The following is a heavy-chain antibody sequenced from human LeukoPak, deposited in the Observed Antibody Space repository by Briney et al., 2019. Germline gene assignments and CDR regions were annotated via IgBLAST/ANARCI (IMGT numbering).Heavy chain of an antibody. CDR1: GDSISSSSYY. J-gene: IGHJ4*02. CDR3: ARDNDILTGTLGLDC. V-gene: IGHV4-39*07. CDR2: VYYSGST. Sequence: SETLSLTCTVSGDSISSSSYYWGWIRQPPGKGLEWIGSVYYSGSTYYNPSLKSRVTISVDTSKTQLCLKLSSVTAADTAVYYCARDNDILTGTLGLDCWGQGILVTVSS. D-gene: IGHD3-9*01.